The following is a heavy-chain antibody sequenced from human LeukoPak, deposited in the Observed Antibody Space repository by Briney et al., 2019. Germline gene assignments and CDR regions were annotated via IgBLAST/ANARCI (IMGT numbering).Heavy chain of an antibody. CDR2: IRSKAYGGTT. CDR3: NSGSYFSDAFDI. D-gene: IGHD1-26*01. J-gene: IGHJ3*02. V-gene: IGHV3-49*03. Sequence: GGSLRLSCTASGFTFGDYAMSWFRQAPGKGLEWVGFIRSKAYGGTTECAASVKGRFTISRDDSKSIAYLQMNSLKTEDTAVYYCNSGSYFSDAFDIWGQGTMVTVSS. CDR1: GFTFGDYA.